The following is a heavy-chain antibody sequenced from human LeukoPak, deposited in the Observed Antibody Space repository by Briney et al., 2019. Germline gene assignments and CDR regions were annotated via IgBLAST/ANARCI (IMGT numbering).Heavy chain of an antibody. V-gene: IGHV3-15*01. D-gene: IGHD2-15*01. CDR1: GFSFSDGW. CDR3: AVERGGCSDVTCYAFNH. CDR2: IKSKVDGGTT. Sequence: GESLRLSCAGSGFSFSDGWMGRVRQAPGKGLEWVGRIKSKVDGGTTDYAAPVKGRFTISRDDSQNKLFLQMNSLEIGDTAVYYCAVERGGCSDVTCYAFNHWGQGTLVTVSS. J-gene: IGHJ4*02.